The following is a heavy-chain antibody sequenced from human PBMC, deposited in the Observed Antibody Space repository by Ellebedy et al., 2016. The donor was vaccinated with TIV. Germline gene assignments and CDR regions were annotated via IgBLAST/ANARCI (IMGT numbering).Heavy chain of an antibody. J-gene: IGHJ4*02. D-gene: IGHD3-22*01. CDR1: GFTSDDYA. CDR2: ITSKSYGETT. CDR3: SRALGIVVGTWYFDF. Sequence: PGGSLRLSCISSGFTSDDYAMSWFRQAPGKGPEWVAFITSKSYGETTEYAASVRGRFTISRYDSKSIVHLQMNSLETEETAVYHCSRALGIVVGTWYFDFWGQGTRVTVSS. V-gene: IGHV3-49*03.